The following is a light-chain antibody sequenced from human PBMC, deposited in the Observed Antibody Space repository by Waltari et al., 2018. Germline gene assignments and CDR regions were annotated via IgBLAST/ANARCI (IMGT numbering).Light chain of an antibody. J-gene: IGLJ1*01. V-gene: IGLV2-14*01. CDR3: SSKTSASGV. Sequence: QSALTQPASVSGSPGQSITISCTGTSADVGGYNDVSWYQPDPGKAPQLMIYEVSFRPSGISNRFSGSKSGNTATLTISGLQAEDEADYYCSSKTSASGVFGTGTTVTVL. CDR1: SADVGGYND. CDR2: EVS.